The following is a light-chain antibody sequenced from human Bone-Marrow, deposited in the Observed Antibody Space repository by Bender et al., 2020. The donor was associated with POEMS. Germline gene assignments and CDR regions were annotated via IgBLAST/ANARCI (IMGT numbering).Light chain of an antibody. V-gene: IGLV9-49*02. CDR2: VGTGGIVG. J-gene: IGLJ3*02. Sequence: QPVLTQPPSASASLGASVTLTCTLNSGYSDYKVDWYQQRPGKGPRFVMRVGTGGIVGSKGDGIPDRFSVLGSGLNRSLTIKNIQEEDESDFHCGTDHGSGSDFVWVFGGGTRLTVL. CDR1: SGYSDYK. CDR3: GTDHGSGSDFVWV.